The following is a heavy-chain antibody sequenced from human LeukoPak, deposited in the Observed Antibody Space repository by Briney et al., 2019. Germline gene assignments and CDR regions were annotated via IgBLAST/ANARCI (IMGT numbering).Heavy chain of an antibody. V-gene: IGHV4-39*07. CDR2: IYYSGST. J-gene: IGHJ4*02. CDR3: ARERVGHFDY. Sequence: SETLSLTCTVSGGSISSSSYYWGWIRQPPGKGLEWIGSIYYSGSTYYNPSLKSRVTISVDTSKNQFSLKLSSVTAADTAVYYCARERVGHFDYWGQGTLVTVSS. CDR1: GGSISSSSYY.